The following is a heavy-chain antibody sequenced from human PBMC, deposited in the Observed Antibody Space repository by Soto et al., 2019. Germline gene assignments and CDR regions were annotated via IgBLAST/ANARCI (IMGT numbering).Heavy chain of an antibody. D-gene: IGHD4-17*01. Sequence: EVQLVESGGDLVKPGGSLSLSCAPSEFTCANAGISWVRQPPWKGLEGVARIKSKAAGGTTDYAAPVKGRFTISRDESQNTLYLQMNSLKTEDTAVYYCTSLYYGHWGQGTLVTVSS. V-gene: IGHV3-15*01. CDR2: IKSKAAGGTT. J-gene: IGHJ4*02. CDR1: EFTCANAG. CDR3: TSLYYGH.